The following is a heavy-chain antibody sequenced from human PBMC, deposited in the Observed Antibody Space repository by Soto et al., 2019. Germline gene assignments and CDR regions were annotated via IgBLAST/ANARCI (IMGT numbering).Heavy chain of an antibody. J-gene: IGHJ4*02. CDR1: GFTFSSYS. D-gene: IGHD6-13*01. Sequence: PGGSLRLSCAASGFTFSSYSMNWVRQAPGKGLEWVSSISSSSSYIYYAVSVKGRFTISRDNAKNSLYLQMNSLRAEDTAVYYCARDPPGIAAAGTSLVYWGQGTLVTVSS. CDR3: ARDPPGIAAAGTSLVY. CDR2: ISSSSSYI. V-gene: IGHV3-21*01.